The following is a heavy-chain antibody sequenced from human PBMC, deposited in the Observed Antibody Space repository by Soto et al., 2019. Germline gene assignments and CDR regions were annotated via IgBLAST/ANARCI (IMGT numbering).Heavy chain of an antibody. J-gene: IGHJ4*02. CDR1: GLSLTTSGVG. CDR2: IYWDDDK. V-gene: IGHV2-5*02. Sequence: QITLNESGPTQVKPRQTLTLTCTFSGLSLTTSGVGVGWIRQSPGKAPEWLALIYWDDDKRYSPSLKSRLTITKDTSKNQMVLTIADLNPADTATYYCAHRVLRTVFGLVTTTAIYFDFWGQGTPVAVSS. CDR3: AHRVLRTVFGLVTTTAIYFDF. D-gene: IGHD3-3*01.